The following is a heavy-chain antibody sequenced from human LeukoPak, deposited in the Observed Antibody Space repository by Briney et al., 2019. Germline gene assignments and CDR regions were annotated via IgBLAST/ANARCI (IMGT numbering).Heavy chain of an antibody. D-gene: IGHD2-15*01. CDR1: GGSINSGAYY. J-gene: IGHJ3*02. Sequence: SETLSLTCTVSGGSINSGAYYWSWIRQHPGKGLEWIVYIYYSGSNYYNPSLKSRVTISVDTSKNQFSLKLSSVTAADTAVYYCAGCSGGSPIDAFHIWGQGTVVTVSS. CDR2: IYYSGSN. V-gene: IGHV4-31*03. CDR3: AGCSGGSPIDAFHI.